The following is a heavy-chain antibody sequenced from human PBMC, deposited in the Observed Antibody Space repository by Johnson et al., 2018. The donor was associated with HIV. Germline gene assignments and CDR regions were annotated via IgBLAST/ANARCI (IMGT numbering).Heavy chain of an antibody. V-gene: IGHV3-30*02. J-gene: IGHJ3*02. CDR1: GFSFSSYG. D-gene: IGHD1-26*01. CDR2: TQYDGSKK. Sequence: QVQLVESGGGVVQPGGSLTLSCAASGFSFSSYGIHWVRQVPGKGLEWVAFTQYDGSKKYYADSVKGRFTISRDNSKNTLYLQMNSLRAEDTAVYYLAKATGSGSYYDAFDIWGQGTMVTVSS. CDR3: AKATGSGSYYDAFDI.